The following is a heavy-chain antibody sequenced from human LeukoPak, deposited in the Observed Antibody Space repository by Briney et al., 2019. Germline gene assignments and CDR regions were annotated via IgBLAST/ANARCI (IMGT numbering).Heavy chain of an antibody. Sequence: SVKVPCKASGGTFSSYAISWVRQAPGQGLEWMGGIIPIFGTANYAQKFQGRVTITADKSTSTAYMELSSLRSEDTAVYYCARGGPYVGDPFDYWGQGTLVTVSS. V-gene: IGHV1-69*06. CDR1: GGTFSSYA. CDR2: IIPIFGTA. CDR3: ARGGPYVGDPFDY. J-gene: IGHJ4*02. D-gene: IGHD4-23*01.